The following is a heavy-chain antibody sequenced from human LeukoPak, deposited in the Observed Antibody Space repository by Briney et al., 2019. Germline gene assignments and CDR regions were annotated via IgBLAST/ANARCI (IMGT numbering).Heavy chain of an antibody. CDR3: ARQGSGSRKNWFDP. D-gene: IGHD3-10*01. CDR1: GGSISCGDYY. J-gene: IGHJ5*02. Sequence: SETLSLTCTVSGGSISCGDYYWSWIRQPPGKGLKWIGYIFYSGSTYYNPSLKSRVTISVDTSKNQFSLKLSSVTAADTAVYYCARQGSGSRKNWFDPWGQGTLVTVSS. CDR2: IFYSGST. V-gene: IGHV4-30-4*01.